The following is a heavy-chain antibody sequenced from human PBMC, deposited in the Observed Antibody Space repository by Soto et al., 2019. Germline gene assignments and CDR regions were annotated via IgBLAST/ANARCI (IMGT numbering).Heavy chain of an antibody. CDR2: IKHGGSEK. CDR3: ERLRDWLFRGRPFDI. V-gene: IGHV3-7*03. Sequence: GGSLRLSCAASGFTFSSYWMSWVRQAPGKGLEWVATIKHGGSEKYYVDSVKGRFTISRDNAKNSLYLQMNSLRAEDTAVYYCERLRDWLFRGRPFDIWGQGTMVTVSS. D-gene: IGHD3-3*01. J-gene: IGHJ3*02. CDR1: GFTFSSYW.